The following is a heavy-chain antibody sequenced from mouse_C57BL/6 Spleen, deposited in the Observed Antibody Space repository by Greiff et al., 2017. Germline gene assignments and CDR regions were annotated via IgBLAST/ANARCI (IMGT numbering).Heavy chain of an antibody. Sequence: VKLQQSGAELVKPGASVKISCKASGYAFSSYWMNWVKQRPGKGLEWIGQIYPGDGDTNYNGKFKGKATLTADKSSSTAYMQLSSLTSEDSAVYFCAREGYDGYPYAMDYWGQGTSVTVSS. CDR3: AREGYDGYPYAMDY. J-gene: IGHJ4*01. V-gene: IGHV1-80*01. CDR2: IYPGDGDT. CDR1: GYAFSSYW. D-gene: IGHD2-3*01.